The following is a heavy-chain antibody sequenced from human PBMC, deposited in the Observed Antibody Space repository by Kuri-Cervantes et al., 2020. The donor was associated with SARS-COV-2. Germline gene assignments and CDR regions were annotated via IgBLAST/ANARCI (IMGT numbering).Heavy chain of an antibody. Sequence: GESLKISCAASGFTFSSYSMNWVRQAPGKGLKWVSSISSSSSYIYYADSVKGRFTISRDNAKNSLYLQTNSLRAEDTAVYYCASQGAVYWGQGTLVTVSS. J-gene: IGHJ4*02. CDR3: ASQGAVY. CDR1: GFTFSSYS. D-gene: IGHD1-26*01. V-gene: IGHV3-21*01. CDR2: ISSSSSYI.